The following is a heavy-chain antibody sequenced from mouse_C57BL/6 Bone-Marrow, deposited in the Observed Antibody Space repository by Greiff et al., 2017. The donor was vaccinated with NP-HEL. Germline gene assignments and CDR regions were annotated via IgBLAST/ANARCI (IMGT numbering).Heavy chain of an antibody. CDR2: ISGGGGNT. CDR3: ARHDRPYWYFDV. Sequence: EVQLVESGGGLVKPGGSLKLSCAASGFTFSSYTMSWVRQTPEKRLEWVATISGGGGNTYYPDSVKGRFTISRDNAKNTLYLQMSSLRSEDTALYYCARHDRPYWYFDVWGTGTTVTVSS. CDR1: GFTFSSYT. V-gene: IGHV5-9*01. J-gene: IGHJ1*03.